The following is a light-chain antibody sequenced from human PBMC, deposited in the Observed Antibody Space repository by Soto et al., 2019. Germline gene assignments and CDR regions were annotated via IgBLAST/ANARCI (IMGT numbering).Light chain of an antibody. J-gene: IGKJ1*01. V-gene: IGKV3-11*01. Sequence: EIVLTQSPATLSLSPVEIATLSCRASQSVSSYLAWYQQKPGQAPRLLIYDASNRATGIPARFSGSGSGTDFTLTISSLKPEDFAVYYCQQRSNWPPTWTFGQGTKVDI. CDR1: QSVSSY. CDR3: QQRSNWPPTWT. CDR2: DAS.